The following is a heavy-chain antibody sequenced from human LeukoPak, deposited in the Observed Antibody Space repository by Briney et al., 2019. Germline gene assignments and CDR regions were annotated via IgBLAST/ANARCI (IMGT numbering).Heavy chain of an antibody. V-gene: IGHV5-51*01. D-gene: IGHD1-14*01. Sequence: GESLKISCKGSGYSFSNHWIGWVRQLPARGLDWMGIVYPGNSDVRYNPSFQGQVTISADQSLSTAFLQWSSLKASDTAIYYCATAYNSDYWGRGTQVTVSS. CDR3: ATAYNSDY. CDR2: VYPGNSDV. CDR1: GYSFSNHW. J-gene: IGHJ4*02.